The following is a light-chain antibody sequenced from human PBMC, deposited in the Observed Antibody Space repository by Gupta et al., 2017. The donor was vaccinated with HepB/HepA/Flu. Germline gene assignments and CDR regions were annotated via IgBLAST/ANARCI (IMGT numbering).Light chain of an antibody. Sequence: SYTLPQPPSVTVSPGQTARITCSGDALPKQYAYWYQQKPGQAPVLVVYDDSARPSGIPERFSGSNSGTTVTLNISGVEAEDEADYYCQLADRSSTFDVFGTGTKVTVL. CDR3: QLADRSSTFDV. CDR2: DDS. CDR1: ALPKQY. J-gene: IGLJ1*01. V-gene: IGLV3-25*03.